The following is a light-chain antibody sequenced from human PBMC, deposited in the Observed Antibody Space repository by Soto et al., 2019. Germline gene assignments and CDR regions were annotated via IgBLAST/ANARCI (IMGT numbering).Light chain of an antibody. J-gene: IGKJ1*01. V-gene: IGKV3-11*01. CDR2: DAS. CDR1: QSVSSY. Sequence: EIVLTQSPATLSLSPGERATLSCRASQSVSSYLAWYQQKPGQAPRLLIYDASNRATGIPARFSGSGSGTDFTLTISSLEPEDFAVYYCQQRSNWPRTFGQGTGWIS. CDR3: QQRSNWPRT.